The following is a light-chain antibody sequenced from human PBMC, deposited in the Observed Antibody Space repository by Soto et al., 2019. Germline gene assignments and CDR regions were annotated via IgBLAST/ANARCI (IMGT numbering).Light chain of an antibody. V-gene: IGKV3-15*01. Sequence: EIVMTQSPATLSVSPGERATLSCRASQSVSSNLAWYQQKLGQAPRLLIYGASTRATGIPARFSGSGSGTEFTLTICSLQSEDFAVYYCQQYNNWLTFGGGTKVEI. CDR3: QQYNNWLT. CDR1: QSVSSN. CDR2: GAS. J-gene: IGKJ4*01.